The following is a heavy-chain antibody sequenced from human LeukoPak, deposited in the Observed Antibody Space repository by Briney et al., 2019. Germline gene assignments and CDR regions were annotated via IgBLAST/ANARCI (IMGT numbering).Heavy chain of an antibody. CDR2: INPNSGGT. CDR1: GYTFTGYY. J-gene: IGHJ6*02. D-gene: IGHD3-16*01. V-gene: IGHV1-2*04. CDR3: ARDSDRKQDLRSYGMDV. Sequence: ASVKVSCKASGYTFTGYYMHWVRQAPGQGLEWMGWINPNSGGTNYAQKFQGWVTMTRDTSISTAYMELSRLRSDDTAVYYCARDSDRKQDLRSYGMDVRGQGTTVTVSS.